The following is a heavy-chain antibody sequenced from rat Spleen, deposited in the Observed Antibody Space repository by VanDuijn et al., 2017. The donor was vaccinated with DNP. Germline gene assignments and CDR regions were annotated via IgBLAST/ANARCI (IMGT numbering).Heavy chain of an antibody. CDR3: TTDFERGY. V-gene: IGHV5-25*01. D-gene: IGHD1-11*01. CDR1: GFTFSDFD. Sequence: EVQLVESGGGLVQPGRSMKLSCAASGFTFSDFDMAWVRQAPAKGLEWVASITTSGGDTYYRDSVKGRFTISRDNAKSILYLQMDSLRSEDTATYYCTTDFERGYWGQGVMVTVSS. CDR2: ITTSGGDT. J-gene: IGHJ2*01.